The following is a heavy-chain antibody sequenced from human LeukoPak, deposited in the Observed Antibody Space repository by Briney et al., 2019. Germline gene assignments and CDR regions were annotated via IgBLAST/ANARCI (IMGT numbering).Heavy chain of an antibody. CDR1: GASMSDYY. CDR3: VRRVRYFGQNDY. J-gene: IGHJ4*02. Sequence: PSETLSLTCTVSGASMSDYYWSWIRQPPGKGLEWIGHIYYTGSTNYNPSLKSRVTMSVDTSKNQISLKLSSVTAADSAVYYCVRRVRYFGQNDYWGQGTLVTVSS. D-gene: IGHD3-9*01. V-gene: IGHV4-59*08. CDR2: IYYTGST.